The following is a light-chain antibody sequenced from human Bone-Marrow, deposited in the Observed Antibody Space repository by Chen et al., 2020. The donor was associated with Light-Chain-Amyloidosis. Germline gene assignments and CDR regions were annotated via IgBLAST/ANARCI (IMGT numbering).Light chain of an antibody. CDR2: DDS. J-gene: IGLJ3*02. CDR3: QVWDRGSDRPV. CDR1: NIGSTS. V-gene: IGLV3-21*02. Sequence: SYVLTQPSSVSVAPGQTATLACGGNNIGSTSVHWYQQTPGQAPLLVVYDDSDRPSGIPERLSGTNCGNTATLTSSRVEAGDEADYYYQVWDRGSDRPVFGGGTKLTVL.